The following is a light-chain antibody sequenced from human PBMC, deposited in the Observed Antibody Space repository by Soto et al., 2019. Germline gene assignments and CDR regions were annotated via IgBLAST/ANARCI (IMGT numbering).Light chain of an antibody. CDR2: GAS. V-gene: IGKV3-20*01. CDR1: QSVSSSY. J-gene: IGKJ2*01. CDR3: QQYGSSPKYT. Sequence: EIVLTQSPGTLSLSPGERATLSCRASQSVSSSYLARYQQKPGQAPRILIYGASSRATGIPDRFSGSGSGTDLTLTISRLEPEDFAVYYCQQYGSSPKYTFGQGTKLEIK.